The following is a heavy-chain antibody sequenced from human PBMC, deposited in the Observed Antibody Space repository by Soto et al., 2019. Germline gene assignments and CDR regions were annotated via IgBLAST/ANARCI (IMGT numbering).Heavy chain of an antibody. V-gene: IGHV3-30*04. CDR3: ARWGNNKKLDY. D-gene: IGHD3-16*01. J-gene: IGHJ4*02. Sequence: GGSLRLSCAASGFTFSSYAMHWVRQAPGKGLEWVAVISYDGSNKYYADSVEGRFTISRDNSKNTLYLQMNSLRAEDTAVYYCARWGNNKKLDYWGQGTLVTVSS. CDR2: ISYDGSNK. CDR1: GFTFSSYA.